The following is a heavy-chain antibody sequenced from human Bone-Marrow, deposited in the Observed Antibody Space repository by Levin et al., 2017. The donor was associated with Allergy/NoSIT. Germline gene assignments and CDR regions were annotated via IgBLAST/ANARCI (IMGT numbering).Heavy chain of an antibody. CDR3: ARDHRNDYDSSGYYFDY. CDR1: GFTVSSNY. Sequence: PGGSLRLSCAASGFTVSSNYMSWVRQAPGKGLEWVSVIYSGGSTYYADSVKGRFTISRDNSKNTLYLQMNSLRAEDTAVYYCARDHRNDYDSSGYYFDYWGQGTLVTVSS. CDR2: IYSGGST. J-gene: IGHJ4*02. D-gene: IGHD3-22*01. V-gene: IGHV3-53*01.